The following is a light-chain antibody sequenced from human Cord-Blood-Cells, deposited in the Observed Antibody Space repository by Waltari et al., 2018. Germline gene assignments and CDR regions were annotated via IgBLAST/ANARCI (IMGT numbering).Light chain of an antibody. Sequence: DIVMTQSPDSLAVSLCERATITCKSSQSVLYSSNNKNYLAWYQQKPGQPPKLLIYWASTRESGVPDRFSGSGSGTDFTLTISSLQAEDVAVYYCQQYYSTLLTFGGGTKVEIK. CDR3: QQYYSTLLT. CDR1: QSVLYSSNNKNY. V-gene: IGKV4-1*01. J-gene: IGKJ4*01. CDR2: WAS.